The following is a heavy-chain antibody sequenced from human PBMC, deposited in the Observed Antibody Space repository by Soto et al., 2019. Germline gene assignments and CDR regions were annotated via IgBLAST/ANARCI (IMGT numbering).Heavy chain of an antibody. D-gene: IGHD5-18*01. Sequence: QVQLVQSGAEVKKPGSSVKVSCKASGGTFSSYAISWVRQAPGHGLEWMGGIIPIFGTANYAQKFQGRVTITADESTSTAYMELSSLRSEDTAVYYCARDRGGYSYGYLGWFDPWGQGTVVTVSS. CDR1: GGTFSSYA. J-gene: IGHJ5*02. CDR2: IIPIFGTA. V-gene: IGHV1-69*01. CDR3: ARDRGGYSYGYLGWFDP.